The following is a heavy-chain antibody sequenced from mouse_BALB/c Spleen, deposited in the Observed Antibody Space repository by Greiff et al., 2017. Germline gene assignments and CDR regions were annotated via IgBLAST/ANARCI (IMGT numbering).Heavy chain of an antibody. CDR3: ARDDGYYEAY. D-gene: IGHD2-3*01. CDR2: IWAGGST. J-gene: IGHJ3*01. CDR1: GFSLTSYG. V-gene: IGHV2-9*02. Sequence: VQGVESGPGLVAPSQSLSITCTVSGFSLTSYGVHWVRQPPGKGLEWLGVIWAGGSTNYNSALMSRLSISKDNSKSQVFLKMNSLQTDDTAMYYCARDDGYYEAYWGQGTLVTVSA.